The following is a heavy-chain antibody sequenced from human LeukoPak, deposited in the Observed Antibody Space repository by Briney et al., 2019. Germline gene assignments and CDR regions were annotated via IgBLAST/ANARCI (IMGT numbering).Heavy chain of an antibody. J-gene: IGHJ4*02. CDR1: GFTFDDYG. CDR2: INWNGGST. V-gene: IGHV3-20*04. Sequence: GGSLRLSCAASGFTFDDYGMSWVRQAPGKGLEWVSGINWNGGSTGYADSVKGRFAISRDNAKNSLYLQMNSLRAEDTALYYCGGVLYGPEWELASYDYWGEGALVTVSS. CDR3: GGVLYGPEWELASYDY. D-gene: IGHD1-26*01.